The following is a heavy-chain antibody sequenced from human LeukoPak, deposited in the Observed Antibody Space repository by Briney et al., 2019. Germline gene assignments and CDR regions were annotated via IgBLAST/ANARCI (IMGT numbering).Heavy chain of an antibody. CDR1: GFTVTNTY. CDR3: AKDRHPEF. V-gene: IGHV3-66*01. D-gene: IGHD2/OR15-2a*01. CDR2: IYSDGTA. J-gene: IGHJ4*02. Sequence: GGSLRLSCAASGFTVTNTYMTWVRQAPGKGLQWVSIIYSDGTAYFADSVSGRSTVSRDNSKNTLYLQMNSLTDEDTAVYYCAKDRHPEFWGQGTLVTVSS.